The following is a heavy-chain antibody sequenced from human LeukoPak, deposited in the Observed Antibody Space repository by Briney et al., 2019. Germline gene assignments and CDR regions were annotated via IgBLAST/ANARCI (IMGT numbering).Heavy chain of an antibody. V-gene: IGHV1-46*01. CDR3: ARDQVARDIVVVLAATGTIDY. Sequence: GASVKVSCKASGYTFTNYYMHCVRQAPGQGLEWVGIINPSGGTTIYAQKFQGRVTTTRDTSTSTAYMELTRLRSDDTAVYYCARDQVARDIVVVLAATGTIDYWGQGTLVTVSS. CDR2: INPSGGTT. J-gene: IGHJ4*02. CDR1: GYTFTNYY. D-gene: IGHD2-15*01.